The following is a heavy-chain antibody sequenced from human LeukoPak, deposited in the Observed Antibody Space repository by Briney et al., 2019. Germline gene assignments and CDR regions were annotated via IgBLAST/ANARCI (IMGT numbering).Heavy chain of an antibody. CDR1: GGSISSGSYY. J-gene: IGHJ4*02. Sequence: SETLSLTCTVSGGSISSGSYYWSWTRQPAGKGLEWIGRIYTSGSTNYNPSLKSRVIISVDTSKNQFSLELSSVTAADTAVYYCAREDRYCSGGSCYSWGQGTLVTVSS. V-gene: IGHV4-61*02. CDR3: AREDRYCSGGSCYS. CDR2: IYTSGST. D-gene: IGHD2-15*01.